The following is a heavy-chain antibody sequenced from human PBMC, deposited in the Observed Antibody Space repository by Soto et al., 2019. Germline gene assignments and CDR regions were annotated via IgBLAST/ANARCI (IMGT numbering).Heavy chain of an antibody. CDR3: ARVRGYCNSGTCYANY. V-gene: IGHV4-59*01. D-gene: IGHD2-15*01. Sequence: SETLSLTCTVSGASISSYYWSWIRQPPGKGLEWIGYVYHSGSTNHNPSLKSRVTISTDTSKKQLSLRLSPVTAADTAVYYCARVRGYCNSGTCYANYWGQGTLVTVSS. CDR1: GASISSYY. CDR2: VYHSGST. J-gene: IGHJ4*02.